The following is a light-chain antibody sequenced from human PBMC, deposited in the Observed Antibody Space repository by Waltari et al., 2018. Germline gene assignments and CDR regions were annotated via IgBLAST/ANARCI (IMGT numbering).Light chain of an antibody. CDR2: GNY. CDR3: AAWDDSLNGVV. CDR1: TSNIGINS. J-gene: IGLJ2*01. V-gene: IGLV1-44*01. Sequence: QSVLTQPPSASGTPGHRVTISCSASTSNIGINSVNWYQQHPGTAPKFLIYGNYQRPSGVPDRFSGSKSGTSASLAISALQPEDEAAYYCAAWDDSLNGVVFGGGTQLTVL.